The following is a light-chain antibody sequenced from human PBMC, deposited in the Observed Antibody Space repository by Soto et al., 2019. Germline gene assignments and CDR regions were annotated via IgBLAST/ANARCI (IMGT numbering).Light chain of an antibody. CDR1: QSISSN. J-gene: IGKJ5*01. CDR3: QQYGSSPIT. Sequence: DIVMRQSPATLSVSPGERATLSCRASQSISSNLAWYQQKPGQAPRLLIYGASSRATGIPDRFSGSGSGTDFTLTISRLEPEDFAVYYCQQYGSSPITFGQGTRLEIK. CDR2: GAS. V-gene: IGKV3-20*01.